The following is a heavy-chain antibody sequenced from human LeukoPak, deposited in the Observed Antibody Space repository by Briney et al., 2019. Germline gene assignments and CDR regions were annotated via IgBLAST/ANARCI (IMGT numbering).Heavy chain of an antibody. Sequence: GGSLRLSCAASGFTFDDYGMSWVRQAPGKGLEWVSAISGSGGSTYYADSAKGRFSISRDISKNTLYLQMNSLRAEDTAVYYCARVGSSSWFYYFDYWGQGTLVTVSS. CDR1: GFTFDDYG. CDR3: ARVGSSSWFYYFDY. V-gene: IGHV3-23*01. CDR2: ISGSGGST. J-gene: IGHJ4*02. D-gene: IGHD6-13*01.